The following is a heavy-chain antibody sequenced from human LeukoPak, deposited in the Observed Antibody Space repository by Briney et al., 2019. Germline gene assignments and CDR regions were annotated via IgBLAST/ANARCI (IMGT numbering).Heavy chain of an antibody. Sequence: GGSLRLSCAASGFTFSTFAMTWVRQAPGKGLEWVTAISGGGSSTYYADSVKGRFTISRDNSKNTLYLQMNSLRADDTAVYHCAKARYRSGGSCYDYFDYWGQGTLVTVSS. D-gene: IGHD2-15*01. CDR2: ISGGGSST. V-gene: IGHV3-23*01. CDR1: GFTFSTFA. CDR3: AKARYRSGGSCYDYFDY. J-gene: IGHJ4*02.